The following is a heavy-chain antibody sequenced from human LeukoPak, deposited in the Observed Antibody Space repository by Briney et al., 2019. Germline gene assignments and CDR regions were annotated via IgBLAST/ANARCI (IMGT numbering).Heavy chain of an antibody. V-gene: IGHV7-4-1*02. CDR1: GYTFTHNS. D-gene: IGHD6-13*01. CDR2: INTDTGSP. CDR3: ARVQQLPQYGFDL. Sequence: ASVKVSCKASGYTFTHNSMIWVRQAPGQGLEWMGWINTDTGSPTYAQGFTGRFVFTLDTSVSTSYLQISSLTAEDTAIYYCARVQQLPQYGFDLWGQGSLVTVSS. J-gene: IGHJ5*02.